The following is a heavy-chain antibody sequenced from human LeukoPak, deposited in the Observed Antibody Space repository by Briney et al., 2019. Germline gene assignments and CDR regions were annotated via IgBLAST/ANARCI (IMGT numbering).Heavy chain of an antibody. J-gene: IGHJ4*02. V-gene: IGHV4-34*01. D-gene: IGHD6-6*01. CDR3: AIGWAARGAFDY. CDR1: GASFSGYY. CDR2: INHSGST. Sequence: PSETLSLTCGVYGASFSGYYWSWIRQPPGKGLEWIGEINHSGSTNYNPSLKSRVTISVDTSKNQFSLKLSSVTAADTAVYYCAIGWAARGAFDYWGQGTLVTVSS.